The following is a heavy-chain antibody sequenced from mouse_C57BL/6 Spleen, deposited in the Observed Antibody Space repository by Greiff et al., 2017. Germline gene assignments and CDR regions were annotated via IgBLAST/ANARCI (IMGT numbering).Heavy chain of an antibody. D-gene: IGHD1-1*01. J-gene: IGHJ2*01. Sequence: EVKLVESGEGLVKPGGSLKLSCAASGFTFSSYAMSWVRQTPEKRLEWVAYISSGGDYIYYADTVKGRFTIYRDNARNTLYLQMSSQKSEDTAMYYCTRAYGSSSRTLFDYWGQGTTLTVSS. V-gene: IGHV5-9-1*02. CDR3: TRAYGSSSRTLFDY. CDR2: ISSGGDYI. CDR1: GFTFSSYA.